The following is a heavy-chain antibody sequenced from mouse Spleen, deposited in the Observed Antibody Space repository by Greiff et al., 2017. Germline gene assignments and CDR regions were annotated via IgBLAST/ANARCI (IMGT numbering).Heavy chain of an antibody. CDR1: GYTFTSYG. Sequence: QVQLKESGAELARPGASVKLSCKASGYTFTSYGISWVKQRTGQGLEWIGEIYPRSGNTYYNEKFKGKATLTADKSSSTAYMELRSLTSEDSAVYFCARSRDDVYSWFAYWGQGTLVTVSA. V-gene: IGHV1-81*01. J-gene: IGHJ3*01. CDR2: IYPRSGNT. CDR3: ARSRDDVYSWFAY. D-gene: IGHD2-3*01.